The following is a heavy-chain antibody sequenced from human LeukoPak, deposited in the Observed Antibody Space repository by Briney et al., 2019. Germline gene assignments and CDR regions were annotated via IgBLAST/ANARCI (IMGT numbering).Heavy chain of an antibody. V-gene: IGHV3-66*01. CDR2: IYSGGRT. Sequence: GGSLRLSCAASGFTFGDHYMTWVRQAPGKGLEWVSVIYSGGRTYYADSVRGRFTISRDNSKNTLYLQMNSLRAEDTAVYYCARDGIFWKGYYAYWGQGTLVTVSS. J-gene: IGHJ4*02. CDR3: ARDGIFWKGYYAY. D-gene: IGHD3-3*01. CDR1: GFTFGDHY.